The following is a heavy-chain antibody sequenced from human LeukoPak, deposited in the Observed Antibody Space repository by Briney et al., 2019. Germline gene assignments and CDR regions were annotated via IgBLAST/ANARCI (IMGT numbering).Heavy chain of an antibody. CDR2: ISGSGGST. Sequence: PGGSLRLSCAASGFTFSSYAMSWVRQAPGKGLEWVSAISGSGGSTYYADSVKGRFTISRDNSKNTPYLQMNSLRAEDTAVYYCAKGKPSRGDYYGMDVWGQGTTVTVSS. J-gene: IGHJ6*02. CDR1: GFTFSSYA. CDR3: AKGKPSRGDYYGMDV. V-gene: IGHV3-23*01. D-gene: IGHD3-10*01.